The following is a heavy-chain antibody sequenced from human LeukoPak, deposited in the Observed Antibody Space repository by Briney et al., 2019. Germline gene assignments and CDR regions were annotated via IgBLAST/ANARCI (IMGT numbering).Heavy chain of an antibody. CDR1: GYTFTSYD. D-gene: IGHD3-10*01. J-gene: IGHJ6*03. CDR3: ARGLFKRQARKYYYGSGSYYYYYYMDV. V-gene: IGHV1-8*03. CDR2: MNPNSGNT. Sequence: ASVKVSCKASGYTFTSYDINWVRQATGQGLEWMGWMNPNSGNTGYAQKFQGRVTITRNTSISTAYMELSSLRSEDTAVYYCARGLFKRQARKYYYGSGSYYYYYYMDVWGKGTTVTVSS.